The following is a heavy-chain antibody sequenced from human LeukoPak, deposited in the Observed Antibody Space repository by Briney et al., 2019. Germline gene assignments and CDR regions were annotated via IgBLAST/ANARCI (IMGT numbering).Heavy chain of an antibody. Sequence: KPGGSLRLSCAASGFTFSDYYMSWIRQAPGKGLEWVSYISSSGSTIYYADSVKGRFTISRDNAKNSLYLQMNSLRAEDTAVYYCAGYDSSGYYSYYSDYWGQGTLVTVSS. CDR3: AGYDSSGYYSYYSDY. J-gene: IGHJ4*02. CDR2: ISSSGSTI. D-gene: IGHD3-22*01. CDR1: GFTFSDYY. V-gene: IGHV3-11*01.